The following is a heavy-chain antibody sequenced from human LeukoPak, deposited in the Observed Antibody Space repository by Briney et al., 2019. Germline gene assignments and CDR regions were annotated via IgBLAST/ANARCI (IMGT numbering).Heavy chain of an antibody. J-gene: IGHJ4*02. D-gene: IGHD1-1*01. V-gene: IGHV1-2*02. Sequence: ASVKLSCKAFGYTITGYYIHWVRQAPGKGLEWMGWINPNNGCTNSAQKFQGRVTMTRDTSIGTAYMELNRLTYDDTAVHYCGRDRLWNQGNFDYWGQGTLVTVSS. CDR3: GRDRLWNQGNFDY. CDR2: INPNNGCT. CDR1: GYTITGYY.